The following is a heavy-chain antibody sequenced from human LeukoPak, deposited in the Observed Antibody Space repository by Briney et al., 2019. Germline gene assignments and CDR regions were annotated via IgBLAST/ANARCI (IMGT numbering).Heavy chain of an antibody. V-gene: IGHV4-39*01. Sequence: SETLSLTCTVSGGSISSSSYYWGWIRQPPGKGLEWIGSIYYSGSTYYNPSLKSRVTISVDTSENQFSLKLSSVTAADTAVYYCARKTAIAVADYWGQGTLVTVSS. J-gene: IGHJ4*02. D-gene: IGHD6-19*01. CDR2: IYYSGST. CDR3: ARKTAIAVADY. CDR1: GGSISSSSYY.